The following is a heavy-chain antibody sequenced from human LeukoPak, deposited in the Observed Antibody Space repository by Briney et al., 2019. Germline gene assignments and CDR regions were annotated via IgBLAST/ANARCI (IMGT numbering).Heavy chain of an antibody. Sequence: KPSETLSLTCTVSGGSISNYHWNWIRQTPGKGLEWIGYIYYRGSPNYNPSLKSRVTISVDTSKNQFSLNLNSVTAADTAVYYCARETSSGSLDYWGQGTLVTVSS. CDR2: IYYRGSP. D-gene: IGHD3-10*01. CDR1: GGSISNYH. CDR3: ARETSSGSLDY. J-gene: IGHJ4*02. V-gene: IGHV4-59*01.